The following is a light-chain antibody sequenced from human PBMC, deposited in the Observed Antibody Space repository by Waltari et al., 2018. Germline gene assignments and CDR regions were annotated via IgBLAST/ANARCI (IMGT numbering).Light chain of an antibody. CDR1: HDVNTY. CDR3: QQLNDYPYT. V-gene: IGKV1-9*01. Sequence: DIQLTQSPSLLSASVGDRVTITCRASHDVNTYLAWYQQKPGKAPKLLIYGASTLQNGVPSRFRCVASGTEFRLTVSSLQPEDFATYFCQQLNDYPYTFGQGTKVEIK. J-gene: IGKJ2*01. CDR2: GAS.